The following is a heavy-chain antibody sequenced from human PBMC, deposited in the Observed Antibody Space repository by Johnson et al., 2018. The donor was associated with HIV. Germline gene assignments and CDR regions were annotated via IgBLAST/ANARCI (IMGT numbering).Heavy chain of an antibody. CDR2: ISYDGSNK. J-gene: IGHJ3*02. Sequence: QVQLVESGGGLVQPGGSLILSCAASGFTFSSYAMHWVRQAPGKGLEWVAVISYDGSNKYYADSVKGRFTISRDNSKNTLYLQMNSLRAEDTAVYYCARGVDGAFDIWGQGTMVTVSS. CDR3: ARGVDGAFDI. V-gene: IGHV3-30-3*01. D-gene: IGHD3-10*01. CDR1: GFTFSSYA.